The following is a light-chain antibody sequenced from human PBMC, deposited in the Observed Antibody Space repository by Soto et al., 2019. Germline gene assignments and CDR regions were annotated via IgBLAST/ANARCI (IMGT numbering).Light chain of an antibody. CDR2: DAS. Sequence: EVVMTQSPATLSVSPGERATLSCRASQSVSSYLAWYQQKPGQAPRLLIYDASNRATGIPARVSGSGSGTDFTLTISSLEPEDFAVDDCQQRSNWLITFGQGTRLEIK. CDR1: QSVSSY. J-gene: IGKJ5*01. V-gene: IGKV3-11*01. CDR3: QQRSNWLIT.